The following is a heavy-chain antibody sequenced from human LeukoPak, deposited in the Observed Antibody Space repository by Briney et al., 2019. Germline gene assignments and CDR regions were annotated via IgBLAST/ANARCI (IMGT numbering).Heavy chain of an antibody. CDR3: ARNGYCSGGSCYNWFDP. CDR1: GYTFTSYD. CDR2: IIPIFGTA. V-gene: IGHV1-69*13. D-gene: IGHD2-15*01. J-gene: IGHJ5*02. Sequence: ASVKVSCKASGYTFTSYDINWVRQATGQGLEWMGGIIPIFGTANYAQKFQGRVTITADESTSTAYMELSSLRSEDTAVYYCARNGYCSGGSCYNWFDPWGQGTLVTVSS.